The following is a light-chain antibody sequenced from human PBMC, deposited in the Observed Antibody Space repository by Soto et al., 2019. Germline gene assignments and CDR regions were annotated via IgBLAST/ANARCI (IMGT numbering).Light chain of an antibody. CDR2: TAS. CDR1: RDITDY. J-gene: IGKJ1*01. Sequence: DIQMTQSPASLSASVGDRVTITCRASRDITDYLAWYQHKPGQVPKLLVYTASTLHSGVPSRFTASGSGTDFTLTITGLQPEDFATYYCQNYDSAPWTFGQGTKVDIK. V-gene: IGKV1-27*01. CDR3: QNYDSAPWT.